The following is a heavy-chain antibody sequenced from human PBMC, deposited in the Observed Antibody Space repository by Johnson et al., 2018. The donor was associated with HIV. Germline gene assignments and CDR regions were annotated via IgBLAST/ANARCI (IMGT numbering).Heavy chain of an antibody. V-gene: IGHV3-49*03. CDR3: TGGRDLRAFDI. D-gene: IGHD2-21*02. Sequence: VQLVESGGGLVQPGRSLRLSCTTSGFIFGDYAMTWFRQAPTKGLEWVSFIRSKAYGETTESAASVKGRFTISRDDSKSIAFLQMDSLKTEDTAMYYCTGGRDLRAFDIWGQGTMVTVSS. CDR2: IRSKAYGETT. J-gene: IGHJ3*02. CDR1: GFIFGDYA.